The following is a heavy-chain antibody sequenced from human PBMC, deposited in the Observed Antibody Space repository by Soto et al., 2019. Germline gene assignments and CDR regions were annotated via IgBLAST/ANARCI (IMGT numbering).Heavy chain of an antibody. CDR2: ISAYNGNT. Sequence: ASVKVSCKASGYTFINYYIHWVRQAPGQGLEWMGGISAYNGNTNYAQKLQGRVTMTTDTSTSTAYMELRSLRSDDTAVYYCARDIVVVPAAYYYMDVWGKGTTVTVSS. D-gene: IGHD2-2*01. J-gene: IGHJ6*03. CDR3: ARDIVVVPAAYYYMDV. V-gene: IGHV1-18*04. CDR1: GYTFINYY.